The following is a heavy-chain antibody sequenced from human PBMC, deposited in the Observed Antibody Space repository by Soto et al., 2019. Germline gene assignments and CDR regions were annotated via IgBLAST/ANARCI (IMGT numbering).Heavy chain of an antibody. V-gene: IGHV4-59*11. J-gene: IGHJ4*02. Sequence: TSEAQPLSCTFSGGSMIGHYWIGIRQPPGEGMEWIGYIFCSGSTTYNNNPSLKSRVSISVDTSKNQFYLRLSSVTAADTAVYYCARVGSSGWSPDYWGQGTLVTVSS. CDR2: IFCSGST. CDR1: GGSMIGHY. D-gene: IGHD6-19*01. CDR3: ARVGSSGWSPDY.